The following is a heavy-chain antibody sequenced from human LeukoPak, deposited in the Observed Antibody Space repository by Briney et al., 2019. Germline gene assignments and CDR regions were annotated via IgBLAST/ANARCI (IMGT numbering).Heavy chain of an antibody. CDR3: ARHKHERWLPHYFDY. Sequence: PSETLSLTCTVSGGSISSYYWSWIRQPPGKGLEWIGYIYYSGSTNYNPSLKSRVTISVDTSKNQFSLKLSSVTAADTAVYHCARHKHERWLPHYFDYWGQGTLVTVSS. J-gene: IGHJ4*02. CDR2: IYYSGST. CDR1: GGSISSYY. V-gene: IGHV4-59*08. D-gene: IGHD5-24*01.